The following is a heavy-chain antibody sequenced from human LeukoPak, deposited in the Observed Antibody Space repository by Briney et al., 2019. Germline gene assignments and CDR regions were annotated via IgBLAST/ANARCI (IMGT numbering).Heavy chain of an antibody. D-gene: IGHD3-10*01. CDR1: GFTISNYA. J-gene: IGHJ4*02. Sequence: GGSLRLSCAASGFTISNYAMSWVRQAPGKGLEWVSAISSTGSTYYVDSVKGRFTISRDNSKNTLYLQMNSLRAEDTAVYYCAKHGFGVFEGYWGQGTLVTVSS. CDR3: AKHGFGVFEGY. V-gene: IGHV3-23*01. CDR2: ISSTGST.